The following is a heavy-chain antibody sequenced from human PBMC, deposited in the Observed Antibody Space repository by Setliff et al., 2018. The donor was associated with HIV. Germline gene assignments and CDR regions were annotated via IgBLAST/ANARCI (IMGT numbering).Heavy chain of an antibody. CDR1: GFTFNTYA. D-gene: IGHD2-15*01. J-gene: IGHJ4*01. V-gene: IGHV3-23*01. CDR2: MSGSGGST. CDR3: AKDGISGGAYPPYYFDY. Sequence: GGSLRLSCAASGFTFNTYAMSWVRQAPGKGLEWVSVMSGSGGSTFYADSVKGRFTISRDNSKNTLYLQMNRLRVEDTAVYYCAKDGISGGAYPPYYFDYWGHGTLVTVSS.